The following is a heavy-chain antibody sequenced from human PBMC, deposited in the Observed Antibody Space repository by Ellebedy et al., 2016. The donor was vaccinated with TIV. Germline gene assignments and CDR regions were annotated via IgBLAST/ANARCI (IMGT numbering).Heavy chain of an antibody. V-gene: IGHV3-21*01. CDR3: ARVHAYDGSAYPYYYFYAMDV. CDR1: GFTFSTFS. D-gene: IGHD3-22*01. CDR2: ISSGSAYI. Sequence: GESLKISCAASGFTFSTFSMNWVRQAPGKGLECVSSISSGSAYIYYADSVKGRFTISRDSAKNSLFLQMNSLRAEDTAVYYCARVHAYDGSAYPYYYFYAMDVWGQGTTVTVSS. J-gene: IGHJ6*02.